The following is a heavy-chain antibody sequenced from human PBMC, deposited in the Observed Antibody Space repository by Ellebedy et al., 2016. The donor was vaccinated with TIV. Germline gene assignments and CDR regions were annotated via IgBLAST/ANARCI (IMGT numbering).Heavy chain of an antibody. D-gene: IGHD3-9*01. J-gene: IGHJ6*02. CDR3: ARALTSYDYNGMDV. Sequence: SETLSLTCTVSGGSISSYYWSWIRQHPGKGLEWIGYIYYSGSTYYNPSLKSRVTISVDTSKNQFSLKLSSVTAADTAVYYCARALTSYDYNGMDVWGQGTTVTVSS. CDR1: GGSISSYY. V-gene: IGHV4-59*06. CDR2: IYYSGST.